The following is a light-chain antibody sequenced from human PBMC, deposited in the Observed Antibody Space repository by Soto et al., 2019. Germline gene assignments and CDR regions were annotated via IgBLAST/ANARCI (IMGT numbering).Light chain of an antibody. CDR2: GAS. J-gene: IGKJ3*01. Sequence: EIVMTQSPATLSVSPGERATLSCRASQSVSSKLAWYQQKPGQAPRLLIYGASTSASGIPGRFSGSGSRTAFTLTISSVQSEDFAVYSCQQSNNWSIFSFGAGTKVDSK. CDR3: QQSNNWSIFS. CDR1: QSVSSK. V-gene: IGKV3-15*01.